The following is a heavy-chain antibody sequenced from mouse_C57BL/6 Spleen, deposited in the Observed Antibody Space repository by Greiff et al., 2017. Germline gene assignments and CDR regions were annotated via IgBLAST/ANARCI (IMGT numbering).Heavy chain of an antibody. J-gene: IGHJ4*01. CDR2: INPGSGAT. D-gene: IGHD1-1*01. CDR3: ARRDYGNP. CDR1: GYAFTNYL. Sequence: VQLQQSGAELVRPGTSVKVSCKASGYAFTNYLIEWVKQRPGQGLEWIGVINPGSGATNYNEQFKGKATLTADKSSSTAYMQLSSLTSEDSAVYICARRDYGNPWGQGTTVTVSS. V-gene: IGHV1-54*01.